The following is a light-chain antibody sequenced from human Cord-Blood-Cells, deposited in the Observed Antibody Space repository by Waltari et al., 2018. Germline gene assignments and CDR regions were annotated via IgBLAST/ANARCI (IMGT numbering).Light chain of an antibody. V-gene: IGLV2-14*01. J-gene: IGLJ1*01. CDR3: SSYTSSSNYV. Sequence: QSALTQPASVSGSPGQSITISCTGTSSDVGGYNYVSWYQQHPGKAPKLMIYEVSKRPSVVSNRFSGSKSGNTASLTISGLQAEDEADYYCSSYTSSSNYVFGTGTKVTVL. CDR2: EVS. CDR1: SSDVGGYNY.